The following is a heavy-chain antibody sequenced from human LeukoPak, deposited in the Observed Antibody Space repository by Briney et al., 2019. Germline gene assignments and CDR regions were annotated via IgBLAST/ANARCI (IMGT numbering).Heavy chain of an antibody. J-gene: IGHJ5*02. Sequence: KPSETLSLTCAVSGGSISSSSTNCWTWVRQPPGKGLGWIGYIYHSGSTYYNPSLKSRVTISVDRSKNQFSLKLSSVTAADTAVYYCAGSGSSRFRGWFDPWGQGTLVTVSS. CDR1: GGSISSSSTNC. CDR3: AGSGSSRFRGWFDP. D-gene: IGHD6-13*01. V-gene: IGHV4-30-2*01. CDR2: IYHSGST.